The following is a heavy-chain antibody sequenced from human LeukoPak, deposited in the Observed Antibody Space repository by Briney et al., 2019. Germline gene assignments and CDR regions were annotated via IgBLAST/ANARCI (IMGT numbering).Heavy chain of an antibody. CDR2: ISSSGST. V-gene: IGHV4-61*02. CDR1: GDSISSGDYY. Sequence: SETLSLTCTVSGDSISSGDYYWSWIRQPAGKGLEWIGRISSSGSTNYNPSLKSRVTISVDTSKNQFSLKLSSVTAADTAVYFCARGPYSYVSSGALDIWGQGTMVTVSS. D-gene: IGHD3-22*01. CDR3: ARGPYSYVSSGALDI. J-gene: IGHJ3*02.